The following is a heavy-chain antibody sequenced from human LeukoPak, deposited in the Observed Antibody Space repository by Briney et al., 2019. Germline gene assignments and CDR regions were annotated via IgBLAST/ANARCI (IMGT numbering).Heavy chain of an antibody. CDR3: ATGPVVPAAIRPGGMDV. V-gene: IGHV1-24*01. D-gene: IGHD2-2*02. CDR2: FDPEDGET. J-gene: IGHJ6*02. CDR1: GYTLTELS. Sequence: ASVKVSCKVSGYTLTELSMHWVRLAPGKGLEWMGGFDPEDGETIYAQKFQGRVTMTEDTSTDTAYMELSSLRSEDTAVYYCATGPVVPAAIRPGGMDVWGQGTTVTVSS.